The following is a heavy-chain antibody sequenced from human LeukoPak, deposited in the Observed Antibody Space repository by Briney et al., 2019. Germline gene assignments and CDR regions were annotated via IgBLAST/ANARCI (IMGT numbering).Heavy chain of an antibody. V-gene: IGHV1-8*01. J-gene: IGHJ5*02. D-gene: IGHD6-19*01. Sequence: ASVKVSCKASGYTFTRYGINWVRQATGQGLEWMGWMNPNSGNTGYAQKFQGRVTMTRNASISTAYMELSSLRSEDTAVYYFARDQYSSGWYGYNWFDPWGQGTLVTVSS. CDR2: MNPNSGNT. CDR1: GYTFTRYG. CDR3: ARDQYSSGWYGYNWFDP.